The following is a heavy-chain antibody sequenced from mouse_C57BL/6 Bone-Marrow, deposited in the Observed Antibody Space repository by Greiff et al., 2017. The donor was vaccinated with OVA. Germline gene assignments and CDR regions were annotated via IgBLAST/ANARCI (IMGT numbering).Heavy chain of an antibody. Sequence: VQLQQSGAELVKPGASVKLSCKASGYTFTSYWMHWVKQRPGQGLEWIGMIHPNSGSTNYNEKFKSKATLTVDKSSSTAYMQLSSLTSEDSAVYYCARPYGSSLYWYFDVWGTGTTVTVSS. CDR2: IHPNSGST. CDR1: GYTFTSYW. CDR3: ARPYGSSLYWYFDV. J-gene: IGHJ1*03. V-gene: IGHV1-64*01. D-gene: IGHD1-1*01.